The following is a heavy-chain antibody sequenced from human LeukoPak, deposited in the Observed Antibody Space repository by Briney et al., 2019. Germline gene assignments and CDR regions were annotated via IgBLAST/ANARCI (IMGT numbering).Heavy chain of an antibody. CDR1: GGSISSGGYS. CDR2: IYHSGST. D-gene: IGHD3-10*01. V-gene: IGHV4-30-2*01. J-gene: IGHJ4*02. CDR3: ARGSWGFVDY. Sequence: SQTLSLTCAVSGGSISSGGYSWSWIRHPPGKGLEWIGYIYHSGSTYYNPSLKSRVTISVDRSKNQFSLKLSSVTAADTAVYYCARGSWGFVDYWGQGTLVTVSS.